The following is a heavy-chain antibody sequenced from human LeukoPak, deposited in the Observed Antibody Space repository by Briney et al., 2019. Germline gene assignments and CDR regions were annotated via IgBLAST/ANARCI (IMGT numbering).Heavy chain of an antibody. Sequence: GGSLRLSCAASGFTVSNNYMTWVRQAPGRGLEWVSILNTGGDTYYADSVKGRFTISRDDSKNTLYLQMSSLRAEDTAVYYCARQGDSYYYMDVWGKGTTVTVSS. V-gene: IGHV3-53*01. CDR1: GFTVSNNY. J-gene: IGHJ6*03. CDR3: ARQGDSYYYMDV. CDR2: LNTGGDT.